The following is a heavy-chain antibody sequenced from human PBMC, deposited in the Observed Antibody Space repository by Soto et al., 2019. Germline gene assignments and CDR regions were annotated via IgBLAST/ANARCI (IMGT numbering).Heavy chain of an antibody. V-gene: IGHV1-2*02. J-gene: IGHJ4*02. Sequence: ASVKVSCKASGYTFTGHYIHWVRQAPEQGPEWMGEIGPASGATRYAQRFQGRVTMTRDMSITTVYMELNNLRPDDTAVYYCGRGRSGQIVVFYWGQGAPVTVSS. CDR3: GRGRSGQIVVFY. D-gene: IGHD1-26*01. CDR2: IGPASGAT. CDR1: GYTFTGHY.